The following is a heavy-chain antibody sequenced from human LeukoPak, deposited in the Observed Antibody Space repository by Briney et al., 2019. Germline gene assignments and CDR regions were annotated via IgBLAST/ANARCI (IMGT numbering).Heavy chain of an antibody. D-gene: IGHD6-13*01. Sequence: PGGSLRLSCAASGFTFSSYWMHWVRQAPGKGLVRVSRINSDGSSTSYADSVKGRFTISRDKAKNTLYLQMNSLRAEDTAVYYCVLGIAAADYWGQGTLVTVSS. CDR3: VLGIAAADY. V-gene: IGHV3-74*01. CDR1: GFTFSSYW. J-gene: IGHJ4*02. CDR2: INSDGSST.